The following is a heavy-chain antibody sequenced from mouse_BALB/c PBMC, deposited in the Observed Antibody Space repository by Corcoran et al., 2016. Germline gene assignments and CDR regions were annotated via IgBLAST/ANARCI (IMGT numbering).Heavy chain of an antibody. J-gene: IGHJ4*01. CDR1: GFNIKDTY. CDR3: AREEGGNYDYAMDY. V-gene: IGHV14-3*02. CDR2: IDPANGNT. D-gene: IGHD2-1*01. Sequence: EVQLQQSGAELVKPGASVKLSCTASGFNIKDTYMHWVKQRPEKGLEWIGRIDPANGNTKYDPKFQGKATITADTSSNTAYLQLSSLTSEDTAVYYCAREEGGNYDYAMDYWGQGTSVTVSS.